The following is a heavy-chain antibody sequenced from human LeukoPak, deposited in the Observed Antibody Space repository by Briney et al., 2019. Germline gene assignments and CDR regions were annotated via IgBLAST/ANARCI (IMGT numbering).Heavy chain of an antibody. CDR2: INPNSGGT. Sequence: ASVKVSCKASGYTFTGYYMHWVRRAPGQGLEWMGWINPNSGGTNYAQKFQGRVTMTRDTSISTAYMELSRLRSDDTAVYYCARGFYSRAVLHWFDPWGQGTLVTVSS. CDR1: GYTFTGYY. CDR3: ARGFYSRAVLHWFDP. D-gene: IGHD4-11*01. J-gene: IGHJ5*02. V-gene: IGHV1-2*02.